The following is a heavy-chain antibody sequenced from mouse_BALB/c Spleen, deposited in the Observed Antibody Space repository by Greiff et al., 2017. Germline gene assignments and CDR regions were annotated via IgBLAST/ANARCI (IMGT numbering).Heavy chain of an antibody. CDR2: IDPYYGGT. Sequence: EVQGVESGPELEKPGASVKISCKASGYSFTGYNMNWVKQSNGKSLEWIGNIDPYYGGTSYNQKFKGKATLTVDKSSSTAYMQLKSLTSEDSAVYYCARQENGYYVRVGYFDVWGAGTTVTVSS. J-gene: IGHJ1*01. CDR1: GYSFTGYN. D-gene: IGHD2-3*01. CDR3: ARQENGYYVRVGYFDV. V-gene: IGHV1-39*01.